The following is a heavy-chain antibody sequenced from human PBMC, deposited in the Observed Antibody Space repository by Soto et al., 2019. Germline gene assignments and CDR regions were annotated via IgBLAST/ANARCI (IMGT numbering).Heavy chain of an antibody. V-gene: IGHV3-23*01. Sequence: GSLRLSCDASGXTISTYSMSRVRQAPGKGLELVSCISGGGDYSADTYFAYSVKGLFTISRDSSKNTVYLQMNSMRAQDTAVYYCAKNHWIVATNFFDLWGRGTLGTVSS. D-gene: IGHD5-12*01. CDR1: GXTISTYS. J-gene: IGHJ4*02. CDR3: AKNHWIVATNFFDL. CDR2: ISGGGDYSADT.